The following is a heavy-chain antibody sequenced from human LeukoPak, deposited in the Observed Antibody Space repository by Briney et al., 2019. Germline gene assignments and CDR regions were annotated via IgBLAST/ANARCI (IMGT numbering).Heavy chain of an antibody. CDR2: VSVYNGNT. V-gene: IGHV1-18*01. J-gene: IGHJ4*02. CDR3: ASSNITGTWSSFDY. Sequence: GASVTVSCKASGYTFTSYGISWVRQAPGQGLEWMGWVSVYNGNTNYAQKFQGRITMTTDQSTSTAFMELRSLTSDDTAVYYCASSNITGTWSSFDYWGQGTLATVSS. CDR1: GYTFTSYG. D-gene: IGHD1-7*01.